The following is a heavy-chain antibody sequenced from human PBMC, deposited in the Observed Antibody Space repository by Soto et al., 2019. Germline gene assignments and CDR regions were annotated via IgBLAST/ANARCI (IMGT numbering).Heavy chain of an antibody. CDR1: GPTFIAYY. CDR3: ARVSVDFPE. Sequence: QLVQSGAEVKKPGASVRVSCKTSGPTFIAYYIHWVRQAPGQGLEWMGWIDPKSGGTTYEQKFLGRVTMTRYTSINTAYMDLNRLTSDYTAVYYCARVSVDFPEWGQGTLITVSS. V-gene: IGHV1-2*02. CDR2: IDPKSGGT. J-gene: IGHJ4*02. D-gene: IGHD3-9*01.